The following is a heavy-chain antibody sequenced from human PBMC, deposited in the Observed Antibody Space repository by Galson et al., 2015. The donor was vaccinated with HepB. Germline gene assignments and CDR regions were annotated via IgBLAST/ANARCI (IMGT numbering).Heavy chain of an antibody. D-gene: IGHD1-14*01. V-gene: IGHV3-7*03. J-gene: IGHJ4*02. Sequence: LRLSCAASGFSFSDYWMHWIRQAPGKRPEWVANIRYDEYEYYYADFVKGRFTISRDNARNSVFLQMSSLRRDDTAIYYCVRDRTYKGGNFFDFWGQGALVTVSS. CDR2: IRYDEYEY. CDR3: VRDRTYKGGNFFDF. CDR1: GFSFSDYW.